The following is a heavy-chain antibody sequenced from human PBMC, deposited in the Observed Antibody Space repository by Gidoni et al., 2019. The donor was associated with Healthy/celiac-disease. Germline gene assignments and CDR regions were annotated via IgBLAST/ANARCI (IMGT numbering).Heavy chain of an antibody. CDR3: ARDSVVPAATYYFDY. CDR1: GFTFAAYG. D-gene: IGHD2-2*01. J-gene: IGHJ4*02. Sequence: EVQLVESGGGVVRPGGSLRLSWAASGFTFAAYGMSWVRQAPGKGLELVSGINWNGGSTGYADSVKGRFTISRDNAKNSLYLQMNSLRAEDTALYYCARDSVVPAATYYFDYWGQGTLVTVSS. CDR2: INWNGGST. V-gene: IGHV3-20*04.